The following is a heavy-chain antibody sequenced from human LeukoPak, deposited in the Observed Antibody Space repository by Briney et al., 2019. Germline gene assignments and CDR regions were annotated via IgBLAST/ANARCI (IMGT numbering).Heavy chain of an antibody. D-gene: IGHD6-13*01. V-gene: IGHV4-34*01. CDR2: INHSGST. CDR1: GGSFSGYY. Sequence: SETLSLTCAVYGGSFSGYYWSWIRQPPGKGLEWIGEINHSGSTNYNPSLKSRVTISVDTSKNQFSLKLTSVTAADTAVYYCARDQYSNSWHYMDVWGKGTTVTVSS. CDR3: ARDQYSNSWHYMDV. J-gene: IGHJ6*03.